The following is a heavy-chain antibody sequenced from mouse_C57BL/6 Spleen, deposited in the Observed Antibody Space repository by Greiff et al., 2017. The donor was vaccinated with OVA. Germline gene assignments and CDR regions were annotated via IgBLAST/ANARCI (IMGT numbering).Heavy chain of an antibody. J-gene: IGHJ2*01. Sequence: QVQLQQPGAELVRPGTSVKLSCKASGYTFTSYWMHWVKQRPGQGLEWIGVIDPSDSYTNYNQKFKGKATLTVDTSSSTAYMQLSSLTSEDSAVYDCARRGNSNYDFDYWGQGTTLTVSS. CDR1: GYTFTSYW. V-gene: IGHV1-59*01. CDR2: IDPSDSYT. D-gene: IGHD2-5*01. CDR3: ARRGNSNYDFDY.